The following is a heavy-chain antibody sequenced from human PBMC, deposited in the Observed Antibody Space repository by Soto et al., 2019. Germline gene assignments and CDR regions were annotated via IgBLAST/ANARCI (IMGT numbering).Heavy chain of an antibody. CDR2: IYYSGST. CDR1: GGSISSGGYY. D-gene: IGHD3-10*01. J-gene: IGHJ4*02. V-gene: IGHV4-31*03. Sequence: SETLSLTCTVSGGSISSGGYYWSWIRQHPGKGLEWIGYIYYSGSTYYNPSLKSRVTISVDTSKNSLYVQMNSLRDEDTAVYYCARDLGSGTFLSYFDYWGQGTLVTVSS. CDR3: ARDLGSGTFLSYFDY.